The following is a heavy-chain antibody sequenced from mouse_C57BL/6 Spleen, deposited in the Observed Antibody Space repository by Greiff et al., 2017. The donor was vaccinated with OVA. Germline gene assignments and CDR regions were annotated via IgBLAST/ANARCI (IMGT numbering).Heavy chain of an antibody. CDR2: IDPETGGT. V-gene: IGHV1-15*01. D-gene: IGHD2-12*01. CDR1: GYTFTDYE. CDR3: TRRYDDYFDY. Sequence: QVQLKESGAELVRPGASVTLSCKASGYTFTDYEMHWVKQTPVHGLEWIGAIDPETGGTAYNQKFKGKAILTADKSSSTAYMELRSLTSEDSAVYYCTRRYDDYFDYWGQGTTLTVSS. J-gene: IGHJ2*01.